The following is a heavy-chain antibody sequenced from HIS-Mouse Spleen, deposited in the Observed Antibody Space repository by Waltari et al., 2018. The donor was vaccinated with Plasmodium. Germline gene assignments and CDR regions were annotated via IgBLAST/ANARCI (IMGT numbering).Heavy chain of an antibody. CDR3: ARVGRGYSGYDSVVVGY. D-gene: IGHD5-12*01. V-gene: IGHV4-39*07. J-gene: IGHJ4*02. CDR2: IYYSGST. Sequence: QLQLQESGPGLVKPSETLSLTCTVSAGSISSSSYYWGWIRQPPGKGLEWIGSIYYSGSTYYNPSLKSRVTISVDTSKNQFSLKLSSVTAADTAVYYCARVGRGYSGYDSVVVGYWGQGTLVTVSS. CDR1: AGSISSSSYY.